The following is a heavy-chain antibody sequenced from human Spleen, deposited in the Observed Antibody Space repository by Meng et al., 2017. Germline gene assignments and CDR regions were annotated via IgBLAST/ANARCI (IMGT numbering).Heavy chain of an antibody. J-gene: IGHJ4*02. V-gene: IGHV4-4*02. D-gene: IGHD6-19*01. Sequence: LTEACPSLGMPSGALSLTRAVSGGSVSSRNWWSWVRQPPGKGLEWIGEIYHSGSTNYNPSLKSRVTISVDKSKNQFSLKLSSVTAADTAVYYCASYNSGWPQFDSWGQGILVTVSS. CDR3: ASYNSGWPQFDS. CDR2: IYHSGST. CDR1: GGSVSSRNW.